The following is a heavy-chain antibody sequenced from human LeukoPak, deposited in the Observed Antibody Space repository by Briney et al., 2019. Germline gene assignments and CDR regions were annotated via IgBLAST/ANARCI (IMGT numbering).Heavy chain of an antibody. CDR1: GFTFSDYY. CDR3: ARDRYDFWSGSPSPA. Sequence: GGSLRLSCAASGFTFSDYYMSWIRQAPGKGLEWVSYITSSGCTIYYADSVKGLFTISRDNAKNTLYLQMNSLRAEDTAVYYCARDRYDFWSGSPSPAWGQGTLVTVSS. J-gene: IGHJ5*02. V-gene: IGHV3-11*04. D-gene: IGHD3-3*01. CDR2: ITSSGCTI.